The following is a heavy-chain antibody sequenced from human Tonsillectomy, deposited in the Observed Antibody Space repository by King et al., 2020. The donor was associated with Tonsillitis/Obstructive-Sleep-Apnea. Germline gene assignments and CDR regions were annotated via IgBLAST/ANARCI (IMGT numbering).Heavy chain of an antibody. J-gene: IGHJ6*03. CDR3: ASQIRFLEWLLYYYYYMDV. Sequence: QLQESGPGLVKPSETLSLTCTVSGGSISSSSYYWGWIRQPPGKGLEWIGSIYYSGSTYYNPSLKSRVTISVDTSKNQFSLKLSSVTDADTAVYYCASQIRFLEWLLYYYYYMDVWGKGTTVTVSS. CDR1: GGSISSSSYY. V-gene: IGHV4-39*01. D-gene: IGHD3-3*01. CDR2: IYYSGST.